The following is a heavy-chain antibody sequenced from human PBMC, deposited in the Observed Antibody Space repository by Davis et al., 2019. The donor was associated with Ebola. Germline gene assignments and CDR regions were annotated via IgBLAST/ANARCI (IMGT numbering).Heavy chain of an antibody. CDR1: GYTFTGYY. CDR3: ARDSRIAVAGTSRYFDY. D-gene: IGHD6-19*01. Sequence: ASVKVSCKASGYTFTGYYMHWVRQAPGQGLEWMGIINPSGGSTSYAQKFQGRVTMTRDTSTSTVYMELSSLRSEDTAVYYCARDSRIAVAGTSRYFDYWGQGTLVTVSS. J-gene: IGHJ4*02. CDR2: INPSGGST. V-gene: IGHV1-46*01.